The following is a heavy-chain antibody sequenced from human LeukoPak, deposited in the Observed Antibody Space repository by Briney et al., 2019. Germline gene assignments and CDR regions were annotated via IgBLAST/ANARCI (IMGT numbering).Heavy chain of an antibody. CDR2: INPSGGST. CDR1: GYTFTSYY. CDR3: ARGDDAFDF. Sequence: ASVKVSCKASGYTFTSYYMHWVRQAPGQGLEWMGIINPSGGSTSYAQKFQGRVTLTTDTSTTTAYMELRSLRSDDTAVYYCARGDDAFDFWGQGTMVTVSS. V-gene: IGHV1-46*01. J-gene: IGHJ3*01.